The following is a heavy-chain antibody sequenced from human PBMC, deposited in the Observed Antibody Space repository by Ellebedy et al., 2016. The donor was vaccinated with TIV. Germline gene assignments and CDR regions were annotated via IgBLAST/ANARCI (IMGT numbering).Heavy chain of an antibody. V-gene: IGHV1-69*04. J-gene: IGHJ2*01. CDR3: ATIMSGSNFDL. CDR2: IIPILGIA. Sequence: AASVKVSCKASGGTFSSYAISWVRQAPGQGLEWMGRIIPILGIANYAQKFQGRVTITADKSTSTAYMELSSLRSEDTAVYYCATIMSGSNFDLWGRGTLVTVSS. CDR1: GGTFSSYA. D-gene: IGHD5-12*01.